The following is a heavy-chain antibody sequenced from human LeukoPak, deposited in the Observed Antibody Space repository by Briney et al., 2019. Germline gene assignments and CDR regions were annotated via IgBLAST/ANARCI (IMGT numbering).Heavy chain of an antibody. CDR1: GGSISGYY. Sequence: SETLSLTCTVSGGSISGYYWSWIRQSPGKGLEWIGYIYYSGSTNYNPSLKSRVTMSVDTSKNHFSLKVSSVTAADTAVYYCARDGGGDRGYRYGLGYFDYWGQRTLVTVTS. CDR2: IYYSGST. J-gene: IGHJ4*02. V-gene: IGHV4-59*01. CDR3: ARDGGGDRGYRYGLGYFDY. D-gene: IGHD5-18*01.